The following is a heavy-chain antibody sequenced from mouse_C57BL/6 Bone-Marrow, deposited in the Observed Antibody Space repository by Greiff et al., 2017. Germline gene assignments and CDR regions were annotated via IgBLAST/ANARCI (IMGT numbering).Heavy chain of an antibody. D-gene: IGHD3-2*02. CDR3: TKQLRPLYYAMDY. CDR2: INPSSGST. CDR1: GYTFTSYW. Sequence: QVQLKESGAELAKPGASVKLSCKASGYTFTSYWMHWVKQRPGQGLEWIGYINPSSGSTKYNQKFKDKATLTADKSTNTAYMKLSSLTYEDSAVYNCTKQLRPLYYAMDYWGQGTSVTVSS. V-gene: IGHV1-7*01. J-gene: IGHJ4*01.